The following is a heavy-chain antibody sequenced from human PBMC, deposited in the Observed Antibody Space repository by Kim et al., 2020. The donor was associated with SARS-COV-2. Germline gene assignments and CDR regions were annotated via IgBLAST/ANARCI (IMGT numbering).Heavy chain of an antibody. CDR3: ARETYGRESSAFRHWSGDL. V-gene: IGHV3-66*01. Sequence: GRFTICRDNSKNTLYLQMNSLRAEDTAVYYCARETYGRESSAFRHWSGDLWGRGTLVTVSS. J-gene: IGHJ2*01. D-gene: IGHD3-22*01.